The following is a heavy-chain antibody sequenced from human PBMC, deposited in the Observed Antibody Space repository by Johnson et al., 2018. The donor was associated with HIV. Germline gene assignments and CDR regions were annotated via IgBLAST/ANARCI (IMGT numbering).Heavy chain of an antibody. CDR3: GREYKLSSGTYSSAFDI. V-gene: IGHV3-11*04. D-gene: IGHD1-26*01. Sequence: MQLVESGGGVVQPGRSLRLSCAASGFTFSDYYMSWIRQAPGKGLEWVSYISSSGGTLQYADSVKGRFTISRDNAKNSLSLQMNSLRAEDTAVYYCGREYKLSSGTYSSAFDIWGQGTMVIVSS. J-gene: IGHJ3*02. CDR2: ISSSGGTL. CDR1: GFTFSDYY.